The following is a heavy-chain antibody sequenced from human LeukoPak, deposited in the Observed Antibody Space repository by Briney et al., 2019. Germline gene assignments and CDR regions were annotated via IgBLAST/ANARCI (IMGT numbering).Heavy chain of an antibody. CDR3: ARGAYSSSPYYYYYMDV. CDR2: TGTAGDT. V-gene: IGHV3-13*01. J-gene: IGHJ6*03. D-gene: IGHD6-6*01. Sequence: GGSLRLSCAASGFTFSSYDMHWVRQATGKGLDWVSATGTAGDTYYPGSVKGRFTISRENAKNSLYLQMNSLRAGDTAVYYCARGAYSSSPYYYYYMDVWGKGTTVTVSS. CDR1: GFTFSSYD.